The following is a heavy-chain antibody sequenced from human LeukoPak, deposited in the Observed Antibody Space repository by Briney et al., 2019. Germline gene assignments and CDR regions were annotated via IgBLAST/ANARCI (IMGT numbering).Heavy chain of an antibody. V-gene: IGHV4-59*01. J-gene: IGHJ5*02. CDR1: GGSISSYY. CDR2: IYYSGST. CDR3: ARETPFEYSGFVFDP. Sequence: SETLSLTCTVSGGSISSYYWSWIRQPPGKGLEWIGYIYYSGSTNYNPSLKSRVTISVDTSKNQFSLKLSSVTAADTAVYYCARETPFEYSGFVFDPWGQGTLVTVSS. D-gene: IGHD6-6*01.